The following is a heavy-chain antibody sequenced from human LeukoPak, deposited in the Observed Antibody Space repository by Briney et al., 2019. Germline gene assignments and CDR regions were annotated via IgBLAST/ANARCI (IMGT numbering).Heavy chain of an antibody. D-gene: IGHD2/OR15-2a*01. V-gene: IGHV1-2*02. J-gene: IGHJ3*02. CDR2: INPNSAGT. CDR1: GYTFTGYY. CDR3: ARALATLSGAFDI. Sequence: ASVKVSCKASGYTFTGYYMHWVRQAPGQGLEWMGWINPNSAGTNYAQKFQGRVTMTRDTSISTAYMELSRLSSDDTAVYYCARALATLSGAFDIWGQGTMVTVSS.